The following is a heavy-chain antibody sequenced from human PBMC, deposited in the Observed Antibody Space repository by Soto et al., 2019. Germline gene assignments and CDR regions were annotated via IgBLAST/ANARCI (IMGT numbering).Heavy chain of an antibody. CDR2: IWYDGSNK. V-gene: IGHV3-33*01. CDR1: GFTFSFYG. CDR3: ARSDYYESSGYYFYYGMDV. J-gene: IGHJ6*02. Sequence: GGSLRLSCAASGFTFSFYGMHWVRQAPGKGLEWVAVIWYDGSNKYYADSVKGRFTISRDNSKTTVYLQMNSLRAEDTAVYYCARSDYYESSGYYFYYGMDVWGQGTTVTVSS. D-gene: IGHD3-22*01.